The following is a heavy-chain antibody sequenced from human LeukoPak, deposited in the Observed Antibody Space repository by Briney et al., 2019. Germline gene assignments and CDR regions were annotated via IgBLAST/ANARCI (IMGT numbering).Heavy chain of an antibody. CDR1: GYPFANFA. D-gene: IGHD2-15*01. V-gene: IGHV1-18*01. CDR2: ISGDKGPT. CDR3: ARGGYSDF. J-gene: IGHJ4*02. Sequence: ASVTVSCKASGYPFANFAISWVRQARGQGLEWVGWISGDKGPTYYAQKLQDRVTLTTDTSTSTAYMELTNLRSDDTAVYYCARGGYSDFWGQGTLVTVSP.